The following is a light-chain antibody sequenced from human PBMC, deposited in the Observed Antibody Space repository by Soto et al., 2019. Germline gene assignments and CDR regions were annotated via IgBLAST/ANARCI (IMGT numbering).Light chain of an antibody. CDR3: RQINSYPIT. Sequence: DIQLTQSPSFLSASVGDRVTITCRASQGINSYLAWYQQKPGKVPKLLIYAASTLHSGVPSRFSGSGSGTEFTLTISSLQPEDFSTYYCRQINSYPITFGQGTRLEIK. CDR2: AAS. J-gene: IGKJ5*01. CDR1: QGINSY. V-gene: IGKV1-9*01.